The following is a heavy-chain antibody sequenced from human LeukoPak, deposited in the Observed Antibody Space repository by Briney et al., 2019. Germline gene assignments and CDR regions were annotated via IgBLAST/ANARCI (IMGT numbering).Heavy chain of an antibody. Sequence: GGSLRLSCADSGFTFNSYWMGWVRQTPGKGLEWVANIKHDGSEKYYVDSVEGRFTISRDNAKNSLFLQMNSLRAKDTAVYYCARDSGHTGYDLLDYWGQGTLVTVSS. J-gene: IGHJ4*02. CDR3: ARDSGHTGYDLLDY. D-gene: IGHD5-12*01. V-gene: IGHV3-7*01. CDR1: GFTFNSYW. CDR2: IKHDGSEK.